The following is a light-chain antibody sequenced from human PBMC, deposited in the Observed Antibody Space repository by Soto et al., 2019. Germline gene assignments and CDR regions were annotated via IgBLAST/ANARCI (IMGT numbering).Light chain of an antibody. CDR1: QTISIF. CDR3: IQDYNYPLT. J-gene: IGKJ4*01. V-gene: IGKV1-6*01. CDR2: TAS. Sequence: IQMTQSPSSLSASVGDRATITCRASQTISIFLNCYQQKPGKAPKLLIYTASTLQSGVPSRFSGCGSGTDFTLTISSLQPEDFATYYCIQDYNYPLTFGGGTKV.